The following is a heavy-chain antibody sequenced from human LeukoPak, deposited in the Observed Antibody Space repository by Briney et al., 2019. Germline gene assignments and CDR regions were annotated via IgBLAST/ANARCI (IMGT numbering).Heavy chain of an antibody. J-gene: IGHJ6*03. Sequence: SETLSLTCAVYGGSFSGYYWSWNRQPPGKGLEWIGEINHSGSTNYNPSLKSRVTISVDTSKNQFSLKLSSVTAADTAVYYCASIAAAGTGLYYYYYMDVWGKGTTVTVSS. V-gene: IGHV4-34*01. CDR1: GGSFSGYY. CDR2: INHSGST. D-gene: IGHD6-13*01. CDR3: ASIAAAGTGLYYYYYMDV.